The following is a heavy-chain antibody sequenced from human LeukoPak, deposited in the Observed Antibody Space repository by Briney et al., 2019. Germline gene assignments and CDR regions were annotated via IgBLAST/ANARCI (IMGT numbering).Heavy chain of an antibody. V-gene: IGHV3-66*02. CDR2: IYSGGST. J-gene: IGHJ4*02. CDR3: ARTTTPHYYGSGSYALGY. D-gene: IGHD3-10*01. CDR1: GFTVSSHY. Sequence: GGSLRLSCAASGFTVSSHYMTWVRQAPGKGLECVSIIYSGGSTYYANSVKGRFTISRDNSKNTLYLQMSSLSAEDTAVYYCARTTTPHYYGSGSYALGYWGQGTLVTVPS.